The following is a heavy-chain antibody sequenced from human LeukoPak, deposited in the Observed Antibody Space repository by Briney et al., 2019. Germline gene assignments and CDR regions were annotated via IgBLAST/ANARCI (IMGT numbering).Heavy chain of an antibody. CDR2: IYPGDSDT. Sequence: GGSLKISCKGSGYSFPIYWIAWVRQMPGKGLEWMGIIYPGDSDTRCSPSFQGQITISADKSISTAYLQWSSLKASDTAMYYCARRSTYGSGTNYLFDYWGQGTLVTVSS. CDR3: ARRSTYGSGTNYLFDY. D-gene: IGHD3-10*01. CDR1: GYSFPIYW. J-gene: IGHJ4*02. V-gene: IGHV5-51*01.